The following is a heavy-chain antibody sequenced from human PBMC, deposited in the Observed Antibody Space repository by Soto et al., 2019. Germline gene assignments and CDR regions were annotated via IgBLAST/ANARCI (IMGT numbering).Heavy chain of an antibody. CDR2: IYYSGST. CDR1: GGSISSSSYY. J-gene: IGHJ6*02. CDR3: ARSQSDKSYYGMDV. Sequence: SETLSLTCTVSGGSISSSSYYWGWIRQPPGKGLEWIGSIYYSGSTYYNPSLKSRVTISVDTSKNQFSLKLSSVAAADTAVYHCARSQSDKSYYGMDVWGQGTTVTVSS. V-gene: IGHV4-39*01.